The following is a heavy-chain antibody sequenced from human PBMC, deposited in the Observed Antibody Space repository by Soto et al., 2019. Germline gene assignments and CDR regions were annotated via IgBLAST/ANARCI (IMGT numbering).Heavy chain of an antibody. CDR3: ARDIGYCSGGSCQPPGLQH. Sequence: QVQLVQSGAEVKKPGSSVKVSCKASGGTFSSYAISWVRQAPGQGLEWMGGIIPIFGTANYAQKFQGRVTITADESTSTAYMELSSLRSEDTAVYYCARDIGYCSGGSCQPPGLQHWGQGTLVTVSS. J-gene: IGHJ1*01. CDR1: GGTFSSYA. V-gene: IGHV1-69*12. CDR2: IIPIFGTA. D-gene: IGHD2-15*01.